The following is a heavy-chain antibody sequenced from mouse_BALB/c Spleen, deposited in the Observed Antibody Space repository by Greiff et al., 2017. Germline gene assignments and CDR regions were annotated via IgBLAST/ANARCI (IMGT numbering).Heavy chain of an antibody. V-gene: IGHV1-63*02. D-gene: IGHD2-12*01. CDR1: GYTFTNYW. Sequence: QVQLQQSGAELVRPGTSVKISCKASGYTFTNYWLGWVKQRPGHGLEWIGDIYPGGGYTNYNEKFKGKATLTADTSSSTAYMQLSSLTSEDSAVYFCARWPLRQDYAMDYWGQGTSVTVSS. CDR2: IYPGGGYT. J-gene: IGHJ4*01. CDR3: ARWPLRQDYAMDY.